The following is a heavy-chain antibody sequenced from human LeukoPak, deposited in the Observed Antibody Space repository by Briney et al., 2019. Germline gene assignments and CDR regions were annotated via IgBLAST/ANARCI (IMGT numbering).Heavy chain of an antibody. J-gene: IGHJ4*02. V-gene: IGHV1-2*06. D-gene: IGHD2-2*01. CDR3: ARDLGSTRGY. CDR1: GYTFTGYY. CDR2: INPNSGGT. Sequence: GASVKVSCKASGYTFTGYYIHWVRQAPGQGLEWMGRINPNSGGTNYAQKFQGRVTMTRDTSISTAYMELSGLRSDDTAVYFCARDLGSTRGYWGQGTLVTVSS.